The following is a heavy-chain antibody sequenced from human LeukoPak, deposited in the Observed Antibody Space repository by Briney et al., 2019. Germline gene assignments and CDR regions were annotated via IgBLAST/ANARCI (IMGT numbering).Heavy chain of an antibody. Sequence: ASVKVSCKASGYTFTSYYMHWVRQAPGQGLEWMGIINPSGGSTSYAQKFQGRVTITTDESTSTAYMELSSLRSEDTAVYYCARAPAGYCSSTSCYRGDAFDIWGQGTMVTVSS. V-gene: IGHV1-46*01. CDR2: INPSGGST. CDR1: GYTFTSYY. CDR3: ARAPAGYCSSTSCYRGDAFDI. D-gene: IGHD2-2*02. J-gene: IGHJ3*02.